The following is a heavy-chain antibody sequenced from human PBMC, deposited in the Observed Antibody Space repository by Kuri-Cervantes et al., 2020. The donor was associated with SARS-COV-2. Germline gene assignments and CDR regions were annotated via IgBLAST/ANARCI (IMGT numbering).Heavy chain of an antibody. Sequence: SVKVSCKASGGTFSSYAISWVRQAPGQRLEWMGRIIPILGIANYAQKFQGRVTITADKSTSTAYMELSSLRSEDTAVYYCARERLAAAGSHAFDSWGQGTMVTVSS. CDR3: ARERLAAAGSHAFDS. CDR2: IIPILGIA. J-gene: IGHJ3*02. CDR1: GGTFSSYA. D-gene: IGHD6-13*01. V-gene: IGHV1-69*04.